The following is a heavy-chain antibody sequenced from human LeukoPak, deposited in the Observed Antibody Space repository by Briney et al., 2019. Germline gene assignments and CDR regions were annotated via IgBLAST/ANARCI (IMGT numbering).Heavy chain of an antibody. Sequence: PGGSLRLSCAVSGFTFSRKTRNWVRQAPGKGLEWVSYISSDSGTIYYADSVRGRFTISRDNAKNSLYLQMNSLRAEDTAVYYSAAYGIVVSALDCWGQGTLVTVSS. CDR1: GFTFSRKT. V-gene: IGHV3-48*01. CDR2: ISSDSGTI. CDR3: AAYGIVVSALDC. J-gene: IGHJ4*02. D-gene: IGHD3-22*01.